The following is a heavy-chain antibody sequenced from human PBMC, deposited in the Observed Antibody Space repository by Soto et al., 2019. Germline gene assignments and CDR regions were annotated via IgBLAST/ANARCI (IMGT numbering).Heavy chain of an antibody. J-gene: IGHJ6*03. V-gene: IGHV1-46*03. Sequence: GASVKVSCKASGYTFTSYYMHWVRQAPGQGLEWMGIINPSGGSTSYAQKFQGRVTMTRDTSTSTVYMELSSLRSEDTAVYYCASSSWSLYYYYYMDVWGKGTTVTV. CDR3: ASSSWSLYYYYYMDV. CDR2: INPSGGST. CDR1: GYTFTSYY. D-gene: IGHD6-13*01.